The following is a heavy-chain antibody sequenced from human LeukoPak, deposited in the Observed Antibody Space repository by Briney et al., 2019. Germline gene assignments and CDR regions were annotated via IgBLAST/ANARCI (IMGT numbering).Heavy chain of an antibody. V-gene: IGHV4-39*01. D-gene: IGHD2-2*01. CDR1: GGSISSSSYY. J-gene: IGHJ4*02. CDR2: INYSGST. Sequence: PSETLSLTSTVSGGSISSSSYYWGWIRQPPGKGLEWVGSINYSGSTYYNPSLKSRVTISIDTSKNQFSLNLSSVTAADMAVYYCARHWCTSTSCYSLFDYWGQGTLVTVSS. CDR3: ARHWCTSTSCYSLFDY.